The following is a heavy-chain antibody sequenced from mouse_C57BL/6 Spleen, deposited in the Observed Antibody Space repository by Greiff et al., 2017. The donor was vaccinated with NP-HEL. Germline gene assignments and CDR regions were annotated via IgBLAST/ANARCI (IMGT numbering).Heavy chain of an antibody. D-gene: IGHD3-2*02. Sequence: VQLQQSGPELVKPGASVKISCKASGYSFTDYNMNWVKQSNGKSLEWIGVINPNYGTTSYNQKFKGKATLTVDQSSSTAYMQLNSLTSEDSAVYYCARGGDSSGYVAWFAYWGQGTLVTVSA. CDR2: INPNYGTT. CDR1: GYSFTDYN. CDR3: ARGGDSSGYVAWFAY. J-gene: IGHJ3*01. V-gene: IGHV1-39*01.